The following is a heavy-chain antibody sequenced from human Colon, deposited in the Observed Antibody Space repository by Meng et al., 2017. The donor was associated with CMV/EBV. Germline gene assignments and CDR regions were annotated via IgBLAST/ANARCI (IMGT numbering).Heavy chain of an antibody. CDR3: ARTVQWLAPFYYYMDV. V-gene: IGHV4-39*07. J-gene: IGHJ6*03. Sequence: LQLLKPGSRTGEASGTLALTCTVSGGFISGSSYYWGWIRQPPGKGLEWIGSMYYSGNTHYKSSLKSRVTISVDTSKNQFSLRLNSVTAADTAVYYCARTVQWLAPFYYYMDVWGKGTLVTVSS. D-gene: IGHD3-22*01. CDR2: MYYSGNT. CDR1: GGFISGSSYY.